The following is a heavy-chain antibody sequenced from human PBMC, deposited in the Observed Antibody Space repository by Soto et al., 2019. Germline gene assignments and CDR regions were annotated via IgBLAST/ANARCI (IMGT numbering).Heavy chain of an antibody. CDR1: GLTVSGKKY. V-gene: IGHV3-53*01. J-gene: IGHJ3*01. CDR3: ASWHEREHAYDV. Sequence: DVHLVESGGGLIQPGESLRLSCAAFGLTVSGKKYVAWVRQAPGKGLEWISALYDVDGTYYADSVKGRFTTSSDSSKTTVYLQINGLRPDDTAVYYCASWHEREHAYDVWGRGTTVTVSS. D-gene: IGHD1-1*01. CDR2: LYDVDGT.